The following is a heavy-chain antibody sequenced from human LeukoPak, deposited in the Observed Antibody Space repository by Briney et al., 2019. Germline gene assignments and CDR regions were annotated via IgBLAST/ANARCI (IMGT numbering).Heavy chain of an antibody. CDR2: ISYDASNK. J-gene: IGHJ4*02. Sequence: GGSLRLSCAASGFTFSSYAMHWVRQAPGKGLEWVAVISYDASNKYYADSVKGRFTISRDNSKNTLYLQMNSLRAEDTAVYYCASPNYYDSSGYYDFDYWGQGTLVTVSS. CDR1: GFTFSSYA. D-gene: IGHD3-22*01. V-gene: IGHV3-30*04. CDR3: ASPNYYDSSGYYDFDY.